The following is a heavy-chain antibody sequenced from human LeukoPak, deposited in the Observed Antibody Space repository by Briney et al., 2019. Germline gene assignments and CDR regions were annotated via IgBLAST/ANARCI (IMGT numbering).Heavy chain of an antibody. CDR1: GGSFSGYY. CDR3: ARDDTYYDFWSGLDV. D-gene: IGHD3-3*01. J-gene: IGHJ6*02. CDR2: ISSSGSTI. Sequence: LSLTCAVYGGSFSGYYWSWIRQAPGKGLEWVSYISSSGSTIYYADSVKGRFTISRDNAKNSLYLQMNSLRAEDTAVYYCARDDTYYDFWSGLDVWGQGTTVTVSS. V-gene: IGHV3-11*01.